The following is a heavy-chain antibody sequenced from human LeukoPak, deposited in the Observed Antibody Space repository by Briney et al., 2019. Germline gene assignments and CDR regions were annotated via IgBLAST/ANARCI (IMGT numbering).Heavy chain of an antibody. J-gene: IGHJ5*02. V-gene: IGHV3-9*03. Sequence: GGSLRLSCAASGFTFDDYAMHWVRQAPGKGLEWVSGISWNSGSIGYADSVKGRFTISRDNAKNSLYLQMNSLRAEDMALYYCAKSGKRRSWYGWFDPWGQGTLVTVSS. CDR3: AKSGKRRSWYGWFDP. CDR1: GFTFDDYA. D-gene: IGHD6-13*01. CDR2: ISWNSGSI.